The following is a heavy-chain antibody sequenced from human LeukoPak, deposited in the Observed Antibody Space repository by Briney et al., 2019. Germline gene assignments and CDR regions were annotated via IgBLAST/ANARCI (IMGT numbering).Heavy chain of an antibody. CDR1: GGSISSGGYY. J-gene: IGHJ4*02. CDR3: ARDRHYYDSSGYYFDY. D-gene: IGHD3-22*01. Sequence: SETLSLTCTVSGGSISSGGYYWSWIRQHPGKGLEWIGYIYYSGSTYYNPSLKSRVTISVDTSKNQFSLKLSSVTAADTAVYYCARDRHYYDSSGYYFDYWGQGTLVTVSS. CDR2: IYYSGST. V-gene: IGHV4-31*03.